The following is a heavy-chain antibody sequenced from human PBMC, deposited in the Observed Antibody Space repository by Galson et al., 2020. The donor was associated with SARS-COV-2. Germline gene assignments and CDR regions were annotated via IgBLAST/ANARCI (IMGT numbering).Heavy chain of an antibody. J-gene: IGHJ5*02. CDR3: ARDGSSYFSNWFDP. V-gene: IGHV4-4*07. Sequence: ETSETLSLTCTVSGAPINSFYWTWIRQPAGTGLEWIGRMYTSATTNYNPSLKSRVTMSIDTSKNQFSLKLSSVTAADTAVYYCARDGSSYFSNWFDPWGQGTLVTVSS. CDR2: MYTSATT. D-gene: IGHD3-3*01. CDR1: GAPINSFY.